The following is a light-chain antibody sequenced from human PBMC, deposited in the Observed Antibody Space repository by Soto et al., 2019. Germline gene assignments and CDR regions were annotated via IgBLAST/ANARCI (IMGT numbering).Light chain of an antibody. Sequence: IVRTQSPATLSVSPGERFPLSCMASQTVTSNFAWYQQQPGQAPRLLIYGASTRATGIPARFSGSGSGTEFTITISSLQSEDFAVYYCQPYNNWPLTVGGGTQVDIK. V-gene: IGKV3-15*01. CDR3: QPYNNWPLT. J-gene: IGKJ4*01. CDR1: QTVTSN. CDR2: GAS.